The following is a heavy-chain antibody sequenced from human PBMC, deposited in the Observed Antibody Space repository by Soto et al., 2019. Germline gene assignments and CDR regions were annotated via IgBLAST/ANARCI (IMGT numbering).Heavy chain of an antibody. D-gene: IGHD2-8*02. V-gene: IGHV1-18*01. Sequence: QVQLVQSGAEVKEPGASVKVSCKASGYTFTAYGVNCVRQAPGQGLEWMGWVNVFSGIAKYAQKFPDSIPVTTDTSTSTAHMDLRSLPYDVPAVYYCARETGGWQLWGDFWGQGTVVTVSS. J-gene: IGHJ4*02. CDR3: ARETGGWQLWGDF. CDR1: GYTFTAYG. CDR2: VNVFSGIA.